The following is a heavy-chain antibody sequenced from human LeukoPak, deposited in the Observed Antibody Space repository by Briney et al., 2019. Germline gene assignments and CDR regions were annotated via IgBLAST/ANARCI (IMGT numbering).Heavy chain of an antibody. CDR1: GGSFSGYY. CDR2: INHSGST. J-gene: IGHJ2*01. CDR3: ARGRITTRYFDL. D-gene: IGHD1-14*01. V-gene: IGHV4-34*01. Sequence: SETLSLTCAVYGGSFSGYYWSWIRRPPGKGLEWIGEINHSGSTSYNPSLKSRVTISVDTSKNQFSLKLSSVTAADTAVYYCARGRITTRYFDLWGRGTLVTVSS.